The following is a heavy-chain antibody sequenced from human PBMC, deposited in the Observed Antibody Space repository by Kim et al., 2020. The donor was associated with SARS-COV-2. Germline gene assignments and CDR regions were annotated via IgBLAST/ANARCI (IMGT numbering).Heavy chain of an antibody. J-gene: IGHJ4*02. CDR1: GGSIRSGGKF. CDR3: ARGHPLDY. V-gene: IGHV4-31*03. Sequence: SETLSLTCSVSGGSIRSGGKFWTWIRQHPAKGLEWIGYISYSGNSHYSPSLRSRVSISLKTSENQFSLELTSVTAADTAVYYCARGHPLDYWGQGILVT. CDR2: ISYSGNS.